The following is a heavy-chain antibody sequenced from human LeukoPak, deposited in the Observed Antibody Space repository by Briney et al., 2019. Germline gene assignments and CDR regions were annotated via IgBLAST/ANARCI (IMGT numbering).Heavy chain of an antibody. CDR3: ATSLRFARGWVPPTYFDN. J-gene: IGHJ4*02. D-gene: IGHD1-26*01. Sequence: GGSLRLSCAASGFTFASSAMNWARQAPGKGLEWVSGITGSSSNTYYADSVKGRFTISRDNSKNTLYLQMNSLRAEDTAVYYCATSLRFARGWVPPTYFDNWGQGTLVTVSS. CDR2: ITGSSSNT. CDR1: GFTFASSA. V-gene: IGHV3-23*01.